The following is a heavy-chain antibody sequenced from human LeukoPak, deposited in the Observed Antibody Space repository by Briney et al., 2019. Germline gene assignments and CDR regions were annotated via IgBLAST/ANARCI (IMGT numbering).Heavy chain of an antibody. CDR2: TYYKSKLSS. J-gene: IGHJ4*02. D-gene: IGHD3-16*02. V-gene: IGHV6-1*01. CDR1: GGSVSSNSAT. Sequence: SQTLSLTCAISGGSVSSNSATWNCMRQSPSRGLEWLGKTYYKSKLSSDYAVSVKGRIPINPDTSNIQFSLQLNSVTPDGTAVYYCARYYRGYFDSWGQETLVTVSS. CDR3: ARYYRGYFDS.